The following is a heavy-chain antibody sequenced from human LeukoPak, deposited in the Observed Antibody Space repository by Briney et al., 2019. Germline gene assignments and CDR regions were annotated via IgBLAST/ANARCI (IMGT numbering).Heavy chain of an antibody. D-gene: IGHD3-10*01. CDR2: INPNSGGT. V-gene: IGHV1-2*02. CDR3: AKDIPYGSGSYGH. Sequence: ASVKVSCKASGYTFTGYYMHWVRQAPGQGLEWMGWINPNSGGTNYAQKFQGRVTMTRDTSISTAYMELSRLRSDDTAVYYCAKDIPYGSGSYGHWGQGTLVTVSS. J-gene: IGHJ4*02. CDR1: GYTFTGYY.